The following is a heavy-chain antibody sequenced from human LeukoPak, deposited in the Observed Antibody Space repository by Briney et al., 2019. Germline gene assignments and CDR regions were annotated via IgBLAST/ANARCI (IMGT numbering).Heavy chain of an antibody. CDR1: GFTFSRYW. CDR3: AKQSGGSGNYSRFDS. D-gene: IGHD3-10*01. Sequence: PGGSLRLSCAASGFTFSRYWMHWLRQAPGKGLVWVSRISTDGSTTTYADSVKGRFTISRDNGKNTLYLQMNSLIAEDTAVYFCAKQSGGSGNYSRFDSWGRGTLVTVSS. CDR2: ISTDGSTT. V-gene: IGHV3-74*01. J-gene: IGHJ4*02.